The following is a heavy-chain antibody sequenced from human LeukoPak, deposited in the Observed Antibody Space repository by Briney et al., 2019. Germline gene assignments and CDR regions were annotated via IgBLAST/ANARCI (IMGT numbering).Heavy chain of an antibody. Sequence: SETLSLTCTVSGGSISSYYWSWIRQPPGPGLEWIGYIYYSGSTNYNPSLKSRVTISVDTSKNQFSLQLSSVTAADTAVYYCARSTYYDILTGQYYYYGMDVWGQGTTVTVSS. J-gene: IGHJ6*02. CDR1: GGSISSYY. CDR2: IYYSGST. D-gene: IGHD3-9*01. CDR3: ARSTYYDILTGQYYYYGMDV. V-gene: IGHV4-59*01.